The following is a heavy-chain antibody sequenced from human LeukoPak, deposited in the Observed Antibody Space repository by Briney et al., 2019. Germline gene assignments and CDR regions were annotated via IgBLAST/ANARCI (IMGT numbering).Heavy chain of an antibody. V-gene: IGHV4-34*01. Sequence: KTSETLSLTCGVYGGSFSGHFYSWLRQPPGRGLEWIGEITHRGSTNYNPSLKRRVAMSVDTSKNHFSLNLTSVTAADTAIYYCARALAAAVINWGQGTLVTVSS. CDR2: ITHRGST. D-gene: IGHD6-13*01. CDR3: ARALAAAVIN. J-gene: IGHJ1*01. CDR1: GGSFSGHF.